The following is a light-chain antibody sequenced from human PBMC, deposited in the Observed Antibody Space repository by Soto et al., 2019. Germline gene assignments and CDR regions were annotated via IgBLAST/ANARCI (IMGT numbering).Light chain of an antibody. Sequence: EIVLTQSPGTLSLSPGERATLSCRASQSVSSSYLAWYQQKPGQAPRLLIYGASSRATGIPDRFIGSGSGKDYTLTISRLEPEDVAGDYCQQHDSSVGLPCGGGNKVEIK. V-gene: IGKV3-20*01. CDR2: GAS. J-gene: IGKJ4*01. CDR3: QQHDSSVGLP. CDR1: QSVSSSY.